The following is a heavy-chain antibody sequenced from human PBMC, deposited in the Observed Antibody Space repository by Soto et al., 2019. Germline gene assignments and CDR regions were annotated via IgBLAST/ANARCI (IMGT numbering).Heavy chain of an antibody. CDR1: GYSFTNYY. J-gene: IGHJ5*02. CDR2: INPIGGVT. Sequence: ASVKVSCKASGYSFTNYYMHWVRQAPGQGLEWMGIINPIGGVTNYAQKFQGRVTMTGDTSTSTFYMELNSLRSEDTVVYYCARGGGISTPVNRFDPWGEGTQVTVSS. D-gene: IGHD3-16*01. CDR3: ARGGGISTPVNRFDP. V-gene: IGHV1-46*03.